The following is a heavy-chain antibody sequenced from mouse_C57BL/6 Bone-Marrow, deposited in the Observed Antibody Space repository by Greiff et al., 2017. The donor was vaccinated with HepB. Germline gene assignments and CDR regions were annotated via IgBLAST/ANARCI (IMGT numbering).Heavy chain of an antibody. D-gene: IGHD1-1*01. CDR3: AREGLGITTVAAY. Sequence: VQLQQSGPELVKPGASVKISCKASGYTFTDYYINWVKQRPGQGLEWIGWIFPGSGSTYYNEKFKGKATLTVDKSSSTAYMLLSSLTSEDSAVYFCAREGLGITTVAAYWGQGTLVTVSA. J-gene: IGHJ3*01. V-gene: IGHV1-75*01. CDR2: IFPGSGST. CDR1: GYTFTDYY.